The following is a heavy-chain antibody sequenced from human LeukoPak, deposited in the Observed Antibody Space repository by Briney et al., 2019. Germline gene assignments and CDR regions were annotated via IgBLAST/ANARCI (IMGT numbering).Heavy chain of an antibody. Sequence: ASVKVSFKASGYTFTGYYMHWVRQAPGQGLEWMGWINPNSGGTDYAQKFQGRVTMTRDTSISTAYMELSRLRSDDTAVYYCARGLVVTATLNGFDPWGQGTLVTVSS. J-gene: IGHJ5*02. CDR1: GYTFTGYY. CDR2: INPNSGGT. CDR3: ARGLVVTATLNGFDP. V-gene: IGHV1-2*02. D-gene: IGHD2-21*02.